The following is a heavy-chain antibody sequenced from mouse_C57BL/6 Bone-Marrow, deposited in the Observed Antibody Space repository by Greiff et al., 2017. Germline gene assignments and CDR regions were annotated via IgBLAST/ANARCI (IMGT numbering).Heavy chain of an antibody. CDR2: IWTGGGT. Sequence: VHLVESGPGLVAPSQSLSITCTVSGFSLTSYAISWVRQPPGKGLEWLGVIWTGGGTNYNSALKSRLSISKDNSKSQVFLKMNSLQTDDTARYYCARGYGNSYYAMDYWGQGTSVTVAS. CDR3: ARGYGNSYYAMDY. J-gene: IGHJ4*01. CDR1: GFSLTSYA. D-gene: IGHD2-1*01. V-gene: IGHV2-9-1*01.